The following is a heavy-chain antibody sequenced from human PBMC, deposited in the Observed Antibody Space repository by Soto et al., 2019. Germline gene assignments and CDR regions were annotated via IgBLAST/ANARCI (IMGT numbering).Heavy chain of an antibody. Sequence: QLQLQESGPGLVKPSETLSLTCTVSGGSISSSSYYWCWIRQPPGKGLEWIGSIYYSGSTYYNPPLKSRVTISVDTSKNQFSLKLSSVTAADTAVYYCARHEDYDFWSGYYSYYYYYMDVWGKGTTVTVSS. CDR1: GGSISSSSYY. CDR2: IYYSGST. CDR3: ARHEDYDFWSGYYSYYYYYMDV. J-gene: IGHJ6*03. V-gene: IGHV4-39*01. D-gene: IGHD3-3*01.